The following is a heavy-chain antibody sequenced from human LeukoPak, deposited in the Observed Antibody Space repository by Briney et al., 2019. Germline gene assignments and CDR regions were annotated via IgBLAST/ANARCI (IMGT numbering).Heavy chain of an antibody. V-gene: IGHV3-74*01. D-gene: IGHD1-26*01. CDR1: GFTFSSYW. CDR2: INSDGSST. Sequence: PGGSLRLSCAASGFTFSSYWMHWVRQAPGKGLVWVSRINSDGSSTTYADPVKGRFTISRDNAKNTLYLQMNSLRAEDTAVYYCARDPQAMRGNYYHPLGDLWGQGTLVTVSS. J-gene: IGHJ4*02. CDR3: ARDPQAMRGNYYHPLGDL.